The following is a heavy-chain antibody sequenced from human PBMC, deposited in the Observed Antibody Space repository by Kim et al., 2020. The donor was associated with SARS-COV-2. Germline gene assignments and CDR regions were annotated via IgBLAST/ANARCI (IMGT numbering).Heavy chain of an antibody. CDR3: AKDGLLWFGESRDAFDI. CDR1: GFTFSSYA. J-gene: IGHJ3*02. D-gene: IGHD3-10*01. Sequence: GGSLRLSCAASGFTFSSYAMSWVRQAPGKGLEWVSAISGSGGSTYYADSVKGRFTISRDNSKNTLYLQMNSLRAEDTAVYYCAKDGLLWFGESRDAFDIWGQGTMVTVSS. V-gene: IGHV3-23*01. CDR2: ISGSGGST.